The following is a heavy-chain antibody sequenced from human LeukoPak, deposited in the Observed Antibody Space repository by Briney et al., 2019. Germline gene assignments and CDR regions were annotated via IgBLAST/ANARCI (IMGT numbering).Heavy chain of an antibody. CDR2: IKKDGSEK. CDR3: VKDAGTA. D-gene: IGHD2-8*02. Sequence: GGSLRLSCAASGFIFTDYWMNWVRQAPGKGLECVANIKKDGSEKYYINSVKGRFTISRDNAKNSLYLQMNSLRAEDTALYYCVKDAGTAWGQGTLVTVSS. V-gene: IGHV3-7*01. CDR1: GFIFTDYW. J-gene: IGHJ5*02.